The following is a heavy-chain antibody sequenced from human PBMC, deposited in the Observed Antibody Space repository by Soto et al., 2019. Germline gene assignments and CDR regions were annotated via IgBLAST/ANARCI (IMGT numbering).Heavy chain of an antibody. CDR3: ARRAFGSSRAFDI. CDR1: GFAFSSYP. D-gene: IGHD6-6*01. V-gene: IGHV3-23*01. CDR2: ISDTGGLT. Sequence: IRSCAASGFAFSSYPLSWVRQAPEKGLEWVSGISDTGGLTYNADSVKGRFTISRDNSKNTLYLQMNSLRAEDTAVYYCARRAFGSSRAFDIWGQGTVVTVSS. J-gene: IGHJ3*02.